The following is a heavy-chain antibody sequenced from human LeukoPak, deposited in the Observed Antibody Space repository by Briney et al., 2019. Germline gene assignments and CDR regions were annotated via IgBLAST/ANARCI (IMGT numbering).Heavy chain of an antibody. CDR3: AAAKYSYVDY. CDR2: IFYSGTT. J-gene: IGHJ4*02. V-gene: IGHV4-59*08. D-gene: IGHD6-25*01. CDR1: DGSITDFY. Sequence: SETLSLTCTVSDGSITDFYWTWIRQPPGKGLEWIGNIFYSGTTSYNPSLKSRASISVDTSKKQFSLNLSSVTAADTAIYYCAAAKYSYVDYWGQGTLVAVSS.